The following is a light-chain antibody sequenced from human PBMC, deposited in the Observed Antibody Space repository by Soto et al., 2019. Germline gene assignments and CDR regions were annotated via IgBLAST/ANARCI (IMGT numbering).Light chain of an antibody. CDR3: QQRSSWIT. Sequence: ELVMTQSPATLSLSPGERATLSCRASQSVSTYLAWYQQKPGQAPRLLIYDASSRATGIPARFSGSGSATDFTLTISSLEPEDFAVYYCQQRSSWITFGQGTRLEIK. J-gene: IGKJ5*01. CDR2: DAS. CDR1: QSVSTY. V-gene: IGKV3-11*01.